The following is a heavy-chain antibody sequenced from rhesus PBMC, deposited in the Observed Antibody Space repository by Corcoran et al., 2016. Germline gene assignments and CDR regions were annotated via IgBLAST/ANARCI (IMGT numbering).Heavy chain of an antibody. V-gene: IGHV4-76*01. Sequence: QVQLQESGPGVVKPSETLSLNCAVSGYSISSGYDWSWIRQPPGKGLEWIGYIYGSSGSTNYNPSLKNRVTSSKDTSKNHFSLKLSSVAAADTAVYYCARGAGYLRYWGQGVLVTVSS. CDR3: ARGAGYLRY. D-gene: IGHD2-27*01. J-gene: IGHJ4*01. CDR2: IYGSSGST. CDR1: GYSISSGYD.